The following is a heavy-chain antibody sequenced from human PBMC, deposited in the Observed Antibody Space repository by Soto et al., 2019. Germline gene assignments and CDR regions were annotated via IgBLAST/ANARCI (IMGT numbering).Heavy chain of an antibody. D-gene: IGHD6-13*01. CDR2: ISGSGGST. V-gene: IGHV3-23*01. CDR1: GFTFSSYA. Sequence: GESLKISCAASGFTFSSYAMSWVRQAPGKGLEWVSAISGSGGSTYYADSVKGRFTISRDNSKNTLYLQMNSLRAEDTAVYYCAKVIAAAGHLPAEYFQHWGQGTLVTVSS. J-gene: IGHJ1*01. CDR3: AKVIAAAGHLPAEYFQH.